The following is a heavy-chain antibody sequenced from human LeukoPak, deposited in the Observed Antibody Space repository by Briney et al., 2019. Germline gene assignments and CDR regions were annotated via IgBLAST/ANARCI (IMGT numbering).Heavy chain of an antibody. CDR3: ALVKGSGYDDYYYYYMDV. J-gene: IGHJ6*03. CDR1: GGSISSSSYY. CDR2: IYYSGST. V-gene: IGHV4-39*07. D-gene: IGHD5-12*01. Sequence: SETLSLTCTVSGGSISSSSYYWGWIRQPPGKGLEWIGSIYYSGSTYYNPSLKSRVTISVDTSKNQFSLKLTSVTAADTAVYYCALVKGSGYDDYYYYYMDVWGKGTTVIVSS.